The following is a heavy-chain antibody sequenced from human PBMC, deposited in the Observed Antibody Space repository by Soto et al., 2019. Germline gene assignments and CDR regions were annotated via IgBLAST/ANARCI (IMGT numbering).Heavy chain of an antibody. J-gene: IGHJ4*02. CDR2: ITDSGTGA. V-gene: IGHV3-23*01. CDR1: GFTFSSCV. CDR3: AKGLINGRWYAED. D-gene: IGHD6-13*01. Sequence: PGGSLRLSCGASGFTFSSCVMTWVRQAPGKGLEWVSCITDSGTGAYYADSVKGRFTISRDNSKNTMYLQMNNLRAEYTGVYYCAKGLINGRWYAEDWGQGTLVTVSS.